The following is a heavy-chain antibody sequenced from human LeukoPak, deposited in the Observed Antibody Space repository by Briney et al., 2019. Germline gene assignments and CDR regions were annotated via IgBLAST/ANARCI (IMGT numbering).Heavy chain of an antibody. V-gene: IGHV3-30*18. J-gene: IGHJ4*02. Sequence: SGGSLRLSCAASGFTFSSYGMHWVRQAPGKGLEWVAVISYDGSNKYYADSVKGRFTISRDNSKNTLYLQMNSLRAEDTAVYYCAKVGNGDYFLYYFDYWGQGTLVTVSS. D-gene: IGHD4-17*01. CDR1: GFTFSSYG. CDR2: ISYDGSNK. CDR3: AKVGNGDYFLYYFDY.